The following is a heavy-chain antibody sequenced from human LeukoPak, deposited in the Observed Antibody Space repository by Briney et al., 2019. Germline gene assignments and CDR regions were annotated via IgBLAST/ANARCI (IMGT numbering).Heavy chain of an antibody. D-gene: IGHD3-3*01. V-gene: IGHV4-34*01. J-gene: IGHJ4*02. CDR1: GGSVRGYY. CDR2: ISHRGRT. Sequence: PSETLSLTCAVYGGSVRGYYWSWIRQPPGKGLEWIGEISHRGRTHYNPSLKGRVTMSVDTSKNQFALEVDSVTAADTAVYYCARIPLYFLEPFDYWGQGILVTVSS. CDR3: ARIPLYFLEPFDY.